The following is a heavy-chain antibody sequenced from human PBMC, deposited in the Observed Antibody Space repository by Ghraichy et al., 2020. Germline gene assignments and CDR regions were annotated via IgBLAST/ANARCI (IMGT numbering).Heavy chain of an antibody. CDR3: ARKLYYDFWSGYYAYYYGMDV. D-gene: IGHD3-3*01. CDR1: GFTFSSYW. V-gene: IGHV3-7*01. Sequence: GGSLRLSCAASGFTFSSYWMSWVRQAPGKGLEWVANIKQDGSEKYYVDSVKGRFTISRDNAKNSLYLQMNSLRAEDTAVYYCARKLYYDFWSGYYAYYYGMDVWGQGTTVTVSS. J-gene: IGHJ6*02. CDR2: IKQDGSEK.